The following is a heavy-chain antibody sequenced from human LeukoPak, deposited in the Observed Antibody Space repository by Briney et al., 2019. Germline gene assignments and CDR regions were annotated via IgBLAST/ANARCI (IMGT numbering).Heavy chain of an antibody. CDR1: GGSFSGYY. D-gene: IGHD4-17*01. J-gene: IGHJ4*02. CDR2: INHSGST. V-gene: IGHV4-34*01. CDR3: ARGRGYGDYAFDY. Sequence: PSETLSLTCAVYGGSFSGYYWSWIRQPPGKGLEWIGEINHSGSTNYNPSLKSRVTISVDTSKNQFSLKLSSVTAADTAVYYCARGRGYGDYAFDYWGQGTLVTVSS.